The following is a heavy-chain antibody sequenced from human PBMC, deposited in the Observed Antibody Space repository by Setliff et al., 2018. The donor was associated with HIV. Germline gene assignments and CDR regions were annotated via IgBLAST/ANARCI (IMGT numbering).Heavy chain of an antibody. Sequence: GGSLRLSCAASGFTFSSYAMSWVRQAPGKGLEWVSGISNSGYYTYYADSVKGRFTISRDNSKNTLYLQMNSLRADDTAVYYCAKGGLDSVFQSFDYWGRGTLVTVSS. CDR1: GFTFSSYA. D-gene: IGHD2-21*01. J-gene: IGHJ4*02. CDR2: ISNSGYYT. V-gene: IGHV3-23*01. CDR3: AKGGLDSVFQSFDY.